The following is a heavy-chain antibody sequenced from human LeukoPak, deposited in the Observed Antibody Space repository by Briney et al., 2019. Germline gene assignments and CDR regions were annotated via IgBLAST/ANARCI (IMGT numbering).Heavy chain of an antibody. D-gene: IGHD2-15*01. J-gene: IGHJ6*02. CDR3: ARVPNCSGGSCYSESYYYYGMDV. CDR2: IYYSGST. V-gene: IGHV4-39*07. CDR1: GGSISSSSYY. Sequence: SETLSLTCTVSGGSISSSSYYWGWIRQPPGKGLEWIGSIYYSGSTYYNPSLKSRVTKSVDTSKNLFSLNLSSVTAADTAVYYCARVPNCSGGSCYSESYYYYGMDVWGQGTTVTVSS.